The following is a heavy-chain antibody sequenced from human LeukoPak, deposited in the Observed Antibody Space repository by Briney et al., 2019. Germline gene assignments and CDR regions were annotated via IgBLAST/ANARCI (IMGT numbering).Heavy chain of an antibody. CDR3: AKDSGSYYDYFDY. CDR1: EFTFRTYW. V-gene: IGHV3-23*01. CDR2: ISGSGGST. J-gene: IGHJ4*02. Sequence: PGGSLRLSCVGSEFTFRTYWMSWVRQAPGKGLEWVSAISGSGGSTYYADSVEGRFTISRDNSKNTLYLQMNSLRAEDTAVYYCAKDSGSYYDYFDYWGQGTLVTVSS. D-gene: IGHD1-26*01.